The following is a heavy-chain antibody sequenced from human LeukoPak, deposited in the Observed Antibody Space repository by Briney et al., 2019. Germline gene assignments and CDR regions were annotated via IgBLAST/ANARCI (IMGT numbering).Heavy chain of an antibody. Sequence: PSETLSLTCSVSGYSISSGYYWGWIRQPPGKGLEWIGSIYHSGSTYYNTSLKSRVTISIDTSKNQFSLKLNSVTAADTAVYYCATSGVTRDYFDYWGQGTLVTVSS. CDR3: ATSGVTRDYFDY. D-gene: IGHD4-23*01. CDR2: IYHSGST. CDR1: GYSISSGYY. V-gene: IGHV4-38-2*02. J-gene: IGHJ4*02.